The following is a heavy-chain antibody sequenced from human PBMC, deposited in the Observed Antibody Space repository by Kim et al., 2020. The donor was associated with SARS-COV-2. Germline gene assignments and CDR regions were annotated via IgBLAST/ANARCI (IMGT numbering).Heavy chain of an antibody. CDR2: IKQDGSEK. D-gene: IGHD3-16*02. CDR1: GFTFSSYW. CDR3: AGPKGRGVIAY. V-gene: IGHV3-7*03. Sequence: GGSLRLSCAASGFTFSSYWMSWVRQAPGKGLEWVANIKQDGSEKYYVDSVKGRFTISRDNAKNSLYLQMNSLRAEDTAVYYCAGPKGRGVIAYWGQGTLVTVSS. J-gene: IGHJ4*02.